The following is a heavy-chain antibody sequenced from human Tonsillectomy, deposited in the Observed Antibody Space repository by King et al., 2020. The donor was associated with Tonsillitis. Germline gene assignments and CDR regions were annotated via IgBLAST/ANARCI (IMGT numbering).Heavy chain of an antibody. D-gene: IGHD3-3*01. J-gene: IGHJ3*02. CDR3: AREGATICGVVNGAFDI. CDR1: GFTFSSYW. V-gene: IGHV3-74*01. CDR2: IKSDGSRT. Sequence: VQLVESGGDLVQPGGSLRLSCAASGFTFSSYWMHWVRQAPGKGLVWVSRIKSDGSRTSYADAVKGRFTISRDNAKNTLYLQMNSLRAEDTAVYYCAREGATICGVVNGAFDIWGQGTMLTVSS.